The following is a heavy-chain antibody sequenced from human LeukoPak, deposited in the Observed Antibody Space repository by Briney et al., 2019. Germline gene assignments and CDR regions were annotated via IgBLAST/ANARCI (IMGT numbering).Heavy chain of an antibody. CDR3: ARGVGWFGELSTDY. V-gene: IGHV1-2*02. CDR1: GYTFTVYY. Sequence: GAAVTVSLKSSGYTFTVYYMHWVRQAPGQGREGVGWINPNSGGTNYAQKFQGRVTMTRATSISTAYMELSRLRSDDTAVYYCARGVGWFGELSTDYWGQGTLVTVSS. J-gene: IGHJ4*02. CDR2: INPNSGGT. D-gene: IGHD3-10*01.